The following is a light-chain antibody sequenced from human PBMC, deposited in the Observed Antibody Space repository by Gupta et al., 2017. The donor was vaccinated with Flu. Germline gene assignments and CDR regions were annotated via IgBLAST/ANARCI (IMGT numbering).Light chain of an antibody. CDR2: GNS. CDR3: QSYDSSLSAQEV. V-gene: IGLV1-40*01. CDR1: SSNIGAGYD. J-gene: IGLJ2*01. Sequence: TISCTGSSSNIGAGYDVHWYQQLPGTAPKLLIYGNSNRPSGVPDRVSGSKSGTSASLAITGLQAEDEADYYCQSYDSSLSAQEVFGGGTKLTVL.